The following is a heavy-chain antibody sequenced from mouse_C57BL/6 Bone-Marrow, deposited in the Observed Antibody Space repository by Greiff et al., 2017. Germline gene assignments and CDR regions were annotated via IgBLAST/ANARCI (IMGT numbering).Heavy chain of an antibody. Sequence: VQLQQSGAELVRPGASVKLSCKASGYTFTDYYINWVKQRPGQGLEWIARIYPGSGNTYYNEKFKGKATLTAEKSSSTAYMQLSSLTSEDSAVYFCARVITTVENYAMDYWGQGTSVTVSS. D-gene: IGHD1-1*01. CDR1: GYTFTDYY. J-gene: IGHJ4*01. V-gene: IGHV1-76*01. CDR2: IYPGSGNT. CDR3: ARVITTVENYAMDY.